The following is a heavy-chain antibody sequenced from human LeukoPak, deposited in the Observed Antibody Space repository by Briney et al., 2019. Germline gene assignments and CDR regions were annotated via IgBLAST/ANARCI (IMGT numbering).Heavy chain of an antibody. Sequence: GGCLTLSCAASGSTFTSSEMNSVRQDPGKGLEWVSYISSGGRTITYADSVKGPFTISTDNAKNSLYLQMNSLRAEDTAVYYCARLPGPYSGSWYVGGVIDYWGQGTLVTVSS. V-gene: IGHV3-48*03. D-gene: IGHD6-13*01. J-gene: IGHJ4*02. CDR1: GSTFTSSE. CDR2: ISSGGRTI. CDR3: ARLPGPYSGSWYVGGVIDY.